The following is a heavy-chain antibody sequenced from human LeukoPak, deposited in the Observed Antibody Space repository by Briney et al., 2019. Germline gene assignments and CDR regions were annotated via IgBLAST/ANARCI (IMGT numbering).Heavy chain of an antibody. CDR2: IYYSGST. Sequence: SETLSLTCTVSGGSISSGDYYWSWIRQPPGKGLEWIGYIYYSGSTYYNPSLKSRVTISVDTSKNQFSLKLSSVTAADTAVYYCARDRAARYYYGMDVWGQGTTVTVSS. V-gene: IGHV4-30-4*01. CDR1: GGSISSGDYY. J-gene: IGHJ6*02. D-gene: IGHD6-6*01. CDR3: ARDRAARYYYGMDV.